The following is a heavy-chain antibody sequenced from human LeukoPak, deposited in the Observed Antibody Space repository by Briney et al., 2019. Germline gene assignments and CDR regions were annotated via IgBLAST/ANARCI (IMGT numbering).Heavy chain of an antibody. J-gene: IGHJ5*02. CDR1: GGSFSGYY. Sequence: KPSETLSLTCAVYGGSFSGYYWSWIRQPPGKGLEWIGEINHSGSTNYNPSPKSRVTISVDTSKNQFSLKLSSVTAADTAVYYCTKSLNWFDPWGQGTLVTVSS. V-gene: IGHV4-34*01. D-gene: IGHD2-8*01. CDR2: INHSGST. CDR3: TKSLNWFDP.